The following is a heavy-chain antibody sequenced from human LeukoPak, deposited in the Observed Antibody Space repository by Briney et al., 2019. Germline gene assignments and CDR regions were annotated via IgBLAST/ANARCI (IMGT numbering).Heavy chain of an antibody. CDR3: ARDDSSGYRADY. CDR2: ISCNGGST. D-gene: IGHD3-22*01. V-gene: IGHV3-64*01. J-gene: IGHJ4*02. Sequence: PGGSVRLSCAASGFIFSSYAMQWVRQARGKGLGYVSDISCNGGSTYYANSVKGRFTISRDNSKNTLYLQMGSLRAEDMAVYYCARDDSSGYRADYWGQGTLVTVSS. CDR1: GFIFSSYA.